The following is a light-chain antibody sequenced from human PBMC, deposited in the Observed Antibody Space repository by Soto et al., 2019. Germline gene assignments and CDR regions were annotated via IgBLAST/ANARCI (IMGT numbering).Light chain of an antibody. CDR2: SNN. CDR3: VAWDGSLNGWV. CDR1: SSNIGGNT. Sequence: QSVLTQPPSASGTPGQRVTISCSGSSSNIGGNTVNWYQHLPGTAPKLLIYSNNQGPSGVPDRFSGSKSGTSASLAISGLQSEDEADYFCVAWDGSLNGWVFGGGTKLTVL. V-gene: IGLV1-44*01. J-gene: IGLJ3*02.